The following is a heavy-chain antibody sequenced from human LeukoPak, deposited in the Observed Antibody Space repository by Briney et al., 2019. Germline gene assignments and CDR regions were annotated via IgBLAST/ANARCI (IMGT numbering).Heavy chain of an antibody. CDR1: GGSFSGYS. CDR2: IYYSGST. CDR3: ARDSSSDGFDY. V-gene: IGHV4-30-4*07. D-gene: IGHD6-6*01. Sequence: SETLSLTCAVYGGSFSGYSWSWIRQPPGKGLEWIGYIYYSGSTYYNPSLKSRVTISVDTSKNQFSLKLSSVTAADTAVYYCARDSSSDGFDYWGQGTLVTVSS. J-gene: IGHJ4*02.